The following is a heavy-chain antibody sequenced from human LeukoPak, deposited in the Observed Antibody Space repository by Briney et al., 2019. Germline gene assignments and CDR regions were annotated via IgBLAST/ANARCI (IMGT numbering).Heavy chain of an antibody. CDR1: GGSFSGYY. D-gene: IGHD2-2*02. CDR2: INHSGST. CDR3: ARGLLTEPVPAAINGMDV. Sequence: SETLSLTCAVYGGSFSGYYWSWIRQPPGKGLEWIGEINHSGSTNYNPSPKSRVTISVDTSKNQFSLKLSSVTAADTAVYYCARGLLTEPVPAAINGMDVWGQGTAVTVSS. V-gene: IGHV4-34*01. J-gene: IGHJ6*02.